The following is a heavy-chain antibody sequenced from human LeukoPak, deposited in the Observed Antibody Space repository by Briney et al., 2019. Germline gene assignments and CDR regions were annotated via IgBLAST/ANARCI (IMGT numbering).Heavy chain of an antibody. Sequence: GGTLRLSCAASGFTFSTYAMSWVRQAPGKGLEWVSAISDSGISTYYADSVKGRFTISRDNSKNTLYLQMNSLRAEDTAVYYCARPRGCGTSRCNNFDYWGQGTLVTVSS. V-gene: IGHV3-23*01. J-gene: IGHJ4*02. CDR2: ISDSGIST. CDR3: ARPRGCGTSRCNNFDY. D-gene: IGHD2-21*01. CDR1: GFTFSTYA.